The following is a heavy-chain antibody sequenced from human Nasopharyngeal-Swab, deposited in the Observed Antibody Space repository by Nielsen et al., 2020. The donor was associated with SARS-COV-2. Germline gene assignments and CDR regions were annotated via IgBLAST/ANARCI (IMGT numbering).Heavy chain of an antibody. V-gene: IGHV4-59*08. CDR1: GDSINRYY. Sequence: SETLSLTCSVSGDSINRYYWSWIRQFQGKGLEWIGHISHTGSTHYSPSVKSRVTISADTSNNHVSLSLSSVTAADTATYICARRRQQTAYLDVWGKGAPVTVSS. D-gene: IGHD1-1*01. J-gene: IGHJ6*03. CDR2: ISHTGST. CDR3: ARRRQQTAYLDV.